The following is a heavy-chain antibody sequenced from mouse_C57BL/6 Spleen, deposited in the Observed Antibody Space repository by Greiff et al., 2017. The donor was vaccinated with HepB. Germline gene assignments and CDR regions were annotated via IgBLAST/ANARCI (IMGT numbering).Heavy chain of an antibody. J-gene: IGHJ2*01. Sequence: VKLMESGPGLVQPSQSLSITCTVSGFSLTSYGVHWVRQSPGKGLEWLGVIWRGGSTDYNAAFMSRLSITKDNSKSQVFFKMNSLQADDTAIYYCAKNGDYGRDYFDYWGQGTTLTVSS. V-gene: IGHV2-5*01. D-gene: IGHD1-1*01. CDR2: IWRGGST. CDR3: AKNGDYGRDYFDY. CDR1: GFSLTSYG.